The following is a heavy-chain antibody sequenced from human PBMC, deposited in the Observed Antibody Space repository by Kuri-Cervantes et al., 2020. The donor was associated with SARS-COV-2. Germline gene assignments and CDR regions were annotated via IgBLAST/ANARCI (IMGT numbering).Heavy chain of an antibody. J-gene: IGHJ6*03. Sequence: GGSLRLSCAASGFTFSSYWMSWVRQAPGKGLEWVANIKQDGSEKYYVDSVKGRFTISRDNAKNSLYLQMNSLRAEDTALYYCAKGGERYCSSTSCPYYYYMDVWGKGTTVTSP. CDR3: AKGGERYCSSTSCPYYYYMDV. CDR2: IKQDGSEK. D-gene: IGHD2-2*01. CDR1: GFTFSSYW. V-gene: IGHV3-7*03.